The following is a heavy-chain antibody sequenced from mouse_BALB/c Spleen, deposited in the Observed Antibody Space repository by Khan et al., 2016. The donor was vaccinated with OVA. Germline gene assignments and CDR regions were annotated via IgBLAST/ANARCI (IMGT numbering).Heavy chain of an antibody. D-gene: IGHD2-1*01. J-gene: IGHJ4*01. CDR1: GYILRDYG. Sequence: QIQLVQSGPELKKPGETVKISCKASGYILRDYGMNWVKQAPGKGLKWVGWINTYTEESIYGDDFKGRFAFSLETSASTAYLQIDNLKNEDMATXYGARGAYSCSTDYRGHEAPFTLSS. CDR3: ARGAYSCSTDY. CDR2: INTYTEES. V-gene: IGHV9-1*02.